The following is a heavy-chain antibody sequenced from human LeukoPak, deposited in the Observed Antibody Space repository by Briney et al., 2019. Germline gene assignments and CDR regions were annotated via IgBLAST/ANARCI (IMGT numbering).Heavy chain of an antibody. Sequence: GGSLRLSCTTSEFAFSSYEMNWIRQAPGKGLEWVSYISNTGNTIYYADSVKGRFTISGDNAKNSLYLQMNSLRVEDTALYYCAGGLGSGWRYWGQGTLVTVSS. CDR3: AGGLGSGWRY. CDR1: EFAFSSYE. D-gene: IGHD6-19*01. CDR2: ISNTGNTI. J-gene: IGHJ4*02. V-gene: IGHV3-48*03.